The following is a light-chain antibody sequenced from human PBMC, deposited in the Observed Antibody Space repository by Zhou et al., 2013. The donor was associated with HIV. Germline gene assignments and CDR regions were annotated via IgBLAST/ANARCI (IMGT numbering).Light chain of an antibody. CDR1: QHISTF. Sequence: DIQMTQSPSSLSASVGDRVTITCRASQHISTFLNWYQHKPGETPKLVIYVTSTLQSGVPSRFSGSGSGTDFTLTISSLQPEDFASYYCQQSYTFPRTFGQGTTVDI. V-gene: IGKV1-39*01. J-gene: IGKJ1*01. CDR2: VTS. CDR3: QQSYTFPRT.